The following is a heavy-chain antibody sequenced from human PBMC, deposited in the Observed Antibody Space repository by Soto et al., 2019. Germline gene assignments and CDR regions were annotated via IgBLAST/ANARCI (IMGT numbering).Heavy chain of an antibody. CDR2: IYSSGST. Sequence: SETLSLTCTVTGGTLSCYYWTWIRQSAGGGLEWIGRIYSSGSTNYNPSLKSRVTISLDTSMSHFSLRLRSVSAADTAVYYCARGQRFSDWFDPWGQGTLVTVSS. CDR1: GGTLSCYY. V-gene: IGHV4-4*07. CDR3: ARGQRFSDWFDP. J-gene: IGHJ5*02. D-gene: IGHD3-3*01.